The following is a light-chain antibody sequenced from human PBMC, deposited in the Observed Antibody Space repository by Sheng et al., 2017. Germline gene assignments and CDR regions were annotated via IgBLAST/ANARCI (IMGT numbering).Light chain of an antibody. Sequence: DILMTQSPESLAMSLGERATVNCTSSQTVLSSSNMKNYLAWYQHKSGQPPKLLLYWASTRESGVPERFSGSGSVTDFSLTISSLRAEDVAVYYCQQYYNSPRTFGLGTKVE. CDR1: QTVLSSSNMKNY. CDR3: QQYYNSPRT. V-gene: IGKV4-1*01. CDR2: WAS. J-gene: IGKJ1*01.